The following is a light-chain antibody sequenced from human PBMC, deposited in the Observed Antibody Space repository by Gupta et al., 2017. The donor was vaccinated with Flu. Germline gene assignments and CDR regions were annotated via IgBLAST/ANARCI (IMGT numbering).Light chain of an antibody. CDR3: CSYAGSYV. Sequence: TGISSDVGNYNLVSWYQQHPGKAPKLIIYDGSKRPSGVSNRFSGSGSGNTASLTLSGLQAEDEADYYCCSYAGSYVFGTGTKVSVL. CDR2: DGS. V-gene: IGLV2-23*01. J-gene: IGLJ1*01. CDR1: SSDVGNYNL.